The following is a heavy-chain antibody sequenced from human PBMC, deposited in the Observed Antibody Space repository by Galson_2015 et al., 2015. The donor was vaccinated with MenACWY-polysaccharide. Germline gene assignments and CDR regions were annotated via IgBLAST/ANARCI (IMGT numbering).Heavy chain of an antibody. V-gene: IGHV1-69*13. Sequence: SVKVSCKASGGTFSSYAISWVRQAPGKGLEWMGGIIPIFGKADYAQKFQGRVTITADESTSTAYMELSSLRSEDTAVYYCARGNSSSSYYYYYMDFWGKGTTVTVSS. D-gene: IGHD6-6*01. CDR3: ARGNSSSSYYYYYMDF. J-gene: IGHJ6*03. CDR2: IIPIFGKA. CDR1: GGTFSSYA.